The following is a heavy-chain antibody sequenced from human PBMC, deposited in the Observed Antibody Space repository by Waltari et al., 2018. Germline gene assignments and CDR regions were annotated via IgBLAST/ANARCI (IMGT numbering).Heavy chain of an antibody. V-gene: IGHV1-8*01. J-gene: IGHJ4*02. CDR1: GYTFTSYD. Sequence: QVQLVQSGAEVKKPGASVKVSCKASGYTFTSYDINWVRQATGQGLEWMGWVNTNSGNTGDAQKFQGRVTRTRNTSISTAYMELSSLRSEDTAVYYCARGGYDFWSGYHFDYWGQGTLVTVSS. CDR3: ARGGYDFWSGYHFDY. CDR2: VNTNSGNT. D-gene: IGHD3-3*01.